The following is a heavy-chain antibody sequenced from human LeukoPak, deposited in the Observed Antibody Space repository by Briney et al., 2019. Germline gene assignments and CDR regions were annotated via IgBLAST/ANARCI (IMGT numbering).Heavy chain of an antibody. CDR2: ISAYNGNT. D-gene: IGHD6-19*01. J-gene: IGHJ4*02. Sequence: GDPGRLSCTAAGYPVTSSGISWGRGAPGHRLRWRGWISAYNGNTDYAQKLQCRVTMTTDTSTSTAYMELRSLRSDDTAVYCCARAHRSSIRSGWYDGMLEADYWGQGALVTVSS. CDR3: ARAHRSSIRSGWYDGMLEADY. V-gene: IGHV1-18*01. CDR1: GYPVTSSG.